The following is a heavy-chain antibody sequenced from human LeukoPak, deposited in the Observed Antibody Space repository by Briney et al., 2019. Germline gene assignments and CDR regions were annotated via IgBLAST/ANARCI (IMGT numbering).Heavy chain of an antibody. V-gene: IGHV3-72*01. CDR1: GFTLSDHY. CDR3: ARGHYGFDV. J-gene: IGHJ6*02. Sequence: GGSLRLSCAASGFTLSDHYMDWVRQAPGKALEWVGRTKTNANSYTTEYAASVKGRFTISRDDSKNSLYRHMNRLQTEDTAVYYCARGHYGFDVWGQGTTVAVSS. CDR2: TKTNANSYTT.